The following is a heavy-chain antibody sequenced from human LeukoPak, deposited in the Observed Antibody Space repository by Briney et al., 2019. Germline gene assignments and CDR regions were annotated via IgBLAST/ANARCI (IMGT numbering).Heavy chain of an antibody. CDR1: GFTFSSYA. V-gene: IGHV3-64*01. Sequence: GGSLRLSCAASGFTFSSYAMHWVRQAPGKGLEYVSAISSNGGSTYYANSVKGRFTISRDNSKNTLYLQMGSLRAEDMAVYYCARARGDYEYYFDYWGQGTLVTVSS. CDR2: ISSNGGST. D-gene: IGHD4-17*01. CDR3: ARARGDYEYYFDY. J-gene: IGHJ4*02.